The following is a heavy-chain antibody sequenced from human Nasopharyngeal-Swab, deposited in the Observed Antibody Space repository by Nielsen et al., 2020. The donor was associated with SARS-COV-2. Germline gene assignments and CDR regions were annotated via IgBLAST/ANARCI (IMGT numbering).Heavy chain of an antibody. V-gene: IGHV3-48*04. D-gene: IGHD1-1*01. J-gene: IGHJ6*02. Sequence: GGSLRLSCAASGFTFSSYSMNWVRQAPGKGLEWVLYISSSSSTIYYADSVKGRFTISRDNAKNSLYLQMNSLRAEDTAVYYCARSPMTSYNNYYYYYGMDVWGQGTTVTVSS. CDR3: ARSPMTSYNNYYYYYGMDV. CDR1: GFTFSSYS. CDR2: ISSSSSTI.